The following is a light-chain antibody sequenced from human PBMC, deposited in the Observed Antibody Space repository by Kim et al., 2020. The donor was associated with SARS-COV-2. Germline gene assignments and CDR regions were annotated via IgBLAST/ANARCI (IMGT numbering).Light chain of an antibody. J-gene: IGKJ1*01. Sequence: DIQMTQSPSTLSASVGDRVTITCRASQSISIWLAWYQQKPGKAPNLLIYDASNLQSGVPSRFSGSGSGTEFTLTISSLQPDDFATYYCQQYKSYPWTFGQGTTVDIK. CDR2: DAS. CDR3: QQYKSYPWT. V-gene: IGKV1-5*01. CDR1: QSISIW.